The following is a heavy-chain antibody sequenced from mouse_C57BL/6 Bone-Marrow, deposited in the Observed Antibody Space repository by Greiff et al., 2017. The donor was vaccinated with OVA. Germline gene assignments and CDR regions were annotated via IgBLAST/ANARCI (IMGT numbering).Heavy chain of an antibody. CDR3: ARCRQRSFAY. V-gene: IGHV1-75*01. J-gene: IGHJ3*01. CDR2: IFPGSGST. CDR1: GYTFTDYY. Sequence: QVQLQQSGPELVKPGASVKISCKASGYTFTDYYINWVKQRPGQGLEWIGWIFPGSGSTYYNEKFKGKATLTVDKSSSTAYMLRSSLTSEDAADYVSARCRQRSFAYWGQGTLVTVSA. D-gene: IGHD3-2*01.